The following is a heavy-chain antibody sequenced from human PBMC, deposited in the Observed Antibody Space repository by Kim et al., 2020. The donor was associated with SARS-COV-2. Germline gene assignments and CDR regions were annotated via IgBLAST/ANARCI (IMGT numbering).Heavy chain of an antibody. Sequence: SLKSRVTISVDTSKNQFSLKRSSVTAADTAVYYCGGIAVAGTRGSNWFDPWGQGTLVTVSS. CDR3: GGIAVAGTRGSNWFDP. J-gene: IGHJ5*02. D-gene: IGHD6-19*01. V-gene: IGHV4-34*13.